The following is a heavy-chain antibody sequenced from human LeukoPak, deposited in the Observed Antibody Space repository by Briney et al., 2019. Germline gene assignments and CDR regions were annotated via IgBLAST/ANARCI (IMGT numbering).Heavy chain of an antibody. J-gene: IGHJ4*02. CDR3: ARDITSHYFDY. D-gene: IGHD1-14*01. CDR1: GFTFTRHG. CDR2: IWYDGSDK. Sequence: GGSLRLSCSASGFTFTRHGMHWVRQAPGKGLEWVAVIWYDGSDKYYTDSVEGRFTISRDNSRNTLYLQMNSLRVEDTAIYYYARDITSHYFDYCGQGALVTVSS. V-gene: IGHV3-33*01.